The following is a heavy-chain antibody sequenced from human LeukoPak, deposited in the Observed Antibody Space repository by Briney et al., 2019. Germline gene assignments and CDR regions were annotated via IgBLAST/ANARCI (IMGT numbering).Heavy chain of an antibody. CDR3: ARTLGYCSSTSCYRRWNFDY. CDR2: IIPIFGTA. J-gene: IGHJ4*02. CDR1: GGTFSSYA. V-gene: IGHV1-69*05. Sequence: SVKVSCKASGGTFSSYAISWVRQAPGQGLEWMGGIIPIFGTANYAQKFQGRVTITTDESTSTAYMELSSLRSEDTAVYYCARTLGYCSSTSCYRRWNFDYWGQGTLVTVSS. D-gene: IGHD2-2*02.